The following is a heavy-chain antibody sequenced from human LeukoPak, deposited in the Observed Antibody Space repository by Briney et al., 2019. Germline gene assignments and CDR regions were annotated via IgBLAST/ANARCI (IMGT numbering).Heavy chain of an antibody. CDR2: INPKNGGT. J-gene: IGHJ4*02. CDR1: GYSFIDYY. Sequence: ASVKVPCKASGYSFIDYYIQWVRQAPGQGLEWVGWINPKNGGTNYAQNFRGRVTMTSDTSISTLYMELTTLRSDDTAVFYCARDMMQGVMGYWGQGTLVTVSS. D-gene: IGHD3-16*01. V-gene: IGHV1-2*02. CDR3: ARDMMQGVMGY.